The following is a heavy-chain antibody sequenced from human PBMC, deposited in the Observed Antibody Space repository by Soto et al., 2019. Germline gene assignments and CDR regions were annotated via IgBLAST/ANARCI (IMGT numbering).Heavy chain of an antibody. D-gene: IGHD3-3*01. Sequence: GASVKVSCKVSGYTLTELSMHWVRQAPGKGLEWMGGFDPEDGETIYAQKFQGRVTMTEDTSTDTAYMELSSLRSEDTAVYYCATKRPLMGADDISRITIFGVVYFDLWGRGTLVTVSS. CDR1: GYTLTELS. CDR3: ATKRPLMGADDISRITIFGVVYFDL. V-gene: IGHV1-24*01. J-gene: IGHJ2*01. CDR2: FDPEDGET.